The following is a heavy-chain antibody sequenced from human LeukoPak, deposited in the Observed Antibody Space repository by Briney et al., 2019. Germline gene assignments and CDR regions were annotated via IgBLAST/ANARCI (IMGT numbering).Heavy chain of an antibody. D-gene: IGHD1-26*01. CDR1: GFTFSSYS. Sequence: GGSLRLSCAASGFTFSSYSMNWVRQAPGKGLEWVSSISSSSSYIYYADSVKGRFTISRDNAKNSLYLQMNSPRAEDTAVYYCARHTSGRWYFDYWGQGTLVTVSS. J-gene: IGHJ4*02. CDR3: ARHTSGRWYFDY. CDR2: ISSSSSYI. V-gene: IGHV3-21*01.